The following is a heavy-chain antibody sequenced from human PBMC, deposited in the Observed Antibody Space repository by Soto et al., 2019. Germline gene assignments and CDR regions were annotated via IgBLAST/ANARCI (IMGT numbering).Heavy chain of an antibody. Sequence: GGSLRLSCAASGFTFSSYAMHWVRQAPGKGLEWVAVISYDGSNKYYADSVKGRFTISRDNSKNTLYLQMNSLRAEDTAVYYCARGFVLMVDAEGLLDYYGMDVWGQGTTVTVSS. D-gene: IGHD2-8*01. J-gene: IGHJ6*02. V-gene: IGHV3-30-3*01. CDR1: GFTFSSYA. CDR3: ARGFVLMVDAEGLLDYYGMDV. CDR2: ISYDGSNK.